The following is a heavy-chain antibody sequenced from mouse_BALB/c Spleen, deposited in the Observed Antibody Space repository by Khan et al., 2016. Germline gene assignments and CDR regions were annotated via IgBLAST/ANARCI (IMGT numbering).Heavy chain of an antibody. CDR1: GYTFTSYW. Sequence: DLVKPGASVKLSCKASGYTFTSYWINWIKQRPGQGLEWIGRIAPGSGNTSYNEMFKRKATLTVDTSSSTAYIQLSSRSSENSAVYFWAIERTVPLIDYWGQGTSVTVSS. D-gene: IGHD1-1*01. CDR2: IAPGSGNT. J-gene: IGHJ4*01. V-gene: IGHV1S41*01. CDR3: AIERTVPLIDY.